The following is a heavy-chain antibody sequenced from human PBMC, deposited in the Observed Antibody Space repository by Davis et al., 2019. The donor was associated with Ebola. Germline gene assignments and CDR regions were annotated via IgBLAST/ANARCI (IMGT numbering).Heavy chain of an antibody. CDR1: GYTFTTYG. V-gene: IGHV1-18*01. D-gene: IGHD2-15*01. CDR3: ARDRDCSGGSCYSSYYYGKDV. J-gene: IGHJ6*02. Sequence: AASVKVSCKASGYTFTTYGISWVRQAPGQGLEWMGWISTYNDNTNYAQKLQGRVTMTTDTSTSTAYMELRSLRSDDTAVYYCARDRDCSGGSCYSSYYYGKDVWGQGTTVSVSS. CDR2: ISTYNDNT.